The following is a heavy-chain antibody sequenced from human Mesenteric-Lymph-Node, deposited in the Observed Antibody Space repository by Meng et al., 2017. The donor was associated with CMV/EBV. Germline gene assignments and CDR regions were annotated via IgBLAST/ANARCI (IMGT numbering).Heavy chain of an antibody. CDR2: IYGDGST. CDR1: GLTVSSDY. J-gene: IGHJ3*01. V-gene: IGHV3-53*01. CDR3: ARSSGYSYGANAFDV. D-gene: IGHD5-18*01. Sequence: GGSLRLSCAASGLTVSSDYMTWVRQAPGKGLEWVSSIYGDGSTHYADSVKGRFTISRDNSKNTMHLQMNSLRAEDTAVYYCARSSGYSYGANAFDVWGQGTMVTVSS.